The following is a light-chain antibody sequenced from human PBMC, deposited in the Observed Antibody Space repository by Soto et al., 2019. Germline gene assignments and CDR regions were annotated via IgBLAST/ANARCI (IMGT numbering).Light chain of an antibody. CDR1: SSDVGGYKY. Sequence: QSALTQPASVSGSPGQSITISCTGTSSDVGGYKYVSWYQQHPGKAPKLMIYEVSNRPSGVSNRFSGSKSGNTASLTISGREAEDEADYYCNSYTTSSTLVFGGVTKLTVL. V-gene: IGLV2-14*01. J-gene: IGLJ2*01. CDR3: NSYTTSSTLV. CDR2: EVS.